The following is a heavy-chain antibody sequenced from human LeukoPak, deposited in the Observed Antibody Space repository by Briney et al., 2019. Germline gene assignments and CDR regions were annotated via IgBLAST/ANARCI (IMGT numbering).Heavy chain of an antibody. CDR2: IYYTGSV. D-gene: IGHD1-26*01. CDR1: GGSMDTYY. J-gene: IGHJ4*02. CDR3: AGDMGATTVDD. Sequence: SETLSLTCTVSGGSMDTYYWSWIRQPPGKGLEWIGYIYYTGSVHYNPSLKSRVTISLDTPKNQFSLRLTSVTAADTAIYFCAGDMGATTVDDWGQVVLVTVSS. V-gene: IGHV4-59*08.